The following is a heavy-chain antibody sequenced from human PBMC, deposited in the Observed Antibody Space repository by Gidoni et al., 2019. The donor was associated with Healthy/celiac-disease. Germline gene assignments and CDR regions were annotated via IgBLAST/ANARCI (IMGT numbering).Heavy chain of an antibody. CDR2: INHSGST. CDR1: GGSFSGYY. Sequence: QVQLQQWGAGLLKPSETLSLTCAVYGGSFSGYYWSWIRQPPGKGLEWIGEINHSGSTNYNPSLKSRVTISVDTSKNQFSLKLSSVTAADTAVYYCARPPRRLRSWYFDLWGRGTLVTVSS. J-gene: IGHJ2*01. V-gene: IGHV4-34*01. CDR3: ARPPRRLRSWYFDL. D-gene: IGHD4-17*01.